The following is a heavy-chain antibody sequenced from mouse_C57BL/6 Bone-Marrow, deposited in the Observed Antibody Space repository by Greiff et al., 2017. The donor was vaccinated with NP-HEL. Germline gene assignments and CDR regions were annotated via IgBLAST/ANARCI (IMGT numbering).Heavy chain of an antibody. CDR3: TVLLQDAMDY. V-gene: IGHV1-15*01. CDR1: GYTFTDYE. CDR2: IDPETGGT. Sequence: QVQLKESGAELVRPGASVTLSCKASGYTFTDYEMHWVKQTPVHGLEWIGAIDPETGGTAYNQKFKGKAILTADKSSSTAYMELRSLTSEDSAVYYCTVLLQDAMDYWGQGTSVTVSS. J-gene: IGHJ4*01. D-gene: IGHD1-1*01.